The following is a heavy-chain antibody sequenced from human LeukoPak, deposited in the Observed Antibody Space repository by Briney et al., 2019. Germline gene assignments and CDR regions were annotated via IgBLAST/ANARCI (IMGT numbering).Heavy chain of an antibody. J-gene: IGHJ3*02. Sequence: GGSLRLSCAASGFTFSTYSLAWVRQVPGKGLEWISFITGTSSTKYFADSVKGRFTISRDNARNSLYLQMDSLRAEDTAVYYCARDLSSYAFGFDIWGQGKMVTVSS. V-gene: IGHV3-48*01. D-gene: IGHD2-2*01. CDR2: ITGTSSTK. CDR1: GFTFSTYS. CDR3: ARDLSSYAFGFDI.